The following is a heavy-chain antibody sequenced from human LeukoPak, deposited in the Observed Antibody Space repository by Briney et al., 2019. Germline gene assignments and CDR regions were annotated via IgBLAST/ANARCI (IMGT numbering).Heavy chain of an antibody. J-gene: IGHJ4*02. D-gene: IGHD3-10*01. CDR1: GFTFSTYG. V-gene: IGHV3-53*01. CDR2: IYSGGST. Sequence: GGSLRLSCEASGFTFSTYGMHWVRQAPGKGLEWVSVIYSGGSTYYADSVKGRFTISRDNSKNTLYLQMNSLRAEDTAVYYCARGVVRGVTDYWGQGTLVTVSS. CDR3: ARGVVRGVTDY.